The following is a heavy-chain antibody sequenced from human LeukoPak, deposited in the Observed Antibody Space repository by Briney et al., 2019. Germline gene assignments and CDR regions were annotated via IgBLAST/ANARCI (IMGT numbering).Heavy chain of an antibody. D-gene: IGHD3-22*01. CDR2: ISYDGSNK. CDR1: GFTFSSYG. CDR3: AKDLPMIVWFFDC. V-gene: IGHV3-30*18. Sequence: PGGSLRLSCAASGFTFSSYGMHWVRQAPGKGLGWVAVISYDGSNKYYADSVKGRFTISRDNSKNTLYLQMNSLRAEDTAVYYCAKDLPMIVWFFDCWGQGTLVTVSS. J-gene: IGHJ4*02.